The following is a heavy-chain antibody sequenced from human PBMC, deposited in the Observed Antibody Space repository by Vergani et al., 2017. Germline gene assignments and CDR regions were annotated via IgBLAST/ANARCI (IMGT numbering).Heavy chain of an antibody. D-gene: IGHD5-24*01. CDR1: GGSISSYY. Sequence: QVQLQESGPGLVKPSETLSLTCTVSGGSISSYYWSWIRQPPGKGLEWIGYINYSGSTYYNPSLKSRVTISVDTSKNQFSLKLSAVTAADTAVYYCARVVRYGCSWLGCLDYWGQGTLVTVSS. CDR3: ARVVRYGCSWLGCLDY. J-gene: IGHJ4*02. CDR2: INYSGST. V-gene: IGHV4-59*12.